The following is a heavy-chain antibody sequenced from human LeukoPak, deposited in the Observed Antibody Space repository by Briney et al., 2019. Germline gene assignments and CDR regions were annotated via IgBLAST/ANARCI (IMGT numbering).Heavy chain of an antibody. D-gene: IGHD4-17*01. CDR1: GGSISSSSYY. CDR3: ARDHDYGDYGNDY. V-gene: IGHV4-39*02. Sequence: SETLSLTCTVSGGSISSSSYYWGWIRQPPGTGLEWIGSIYYSGSTYYNPSLKSRVTISVDTSKNQFSLKLSSVTAADTAVYYCARDHDYGDYGNDYWGQGTLVTVSS. CDR2: IYYSGST. J-gene: IGHJ4*02.